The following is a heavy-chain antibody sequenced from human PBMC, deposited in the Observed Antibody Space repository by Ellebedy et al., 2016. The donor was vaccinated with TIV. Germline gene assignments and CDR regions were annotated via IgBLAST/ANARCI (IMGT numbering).Heavy chain of an antibody. Sequence: SETLSLXXTVSGGSISSSTYNWALIRQPPGKGLEWIATTSYRGNTLYNPSLKTRVTISVDTSKNELSLEVNSVTAADTAVYYCARVPARYSLAGYFDSWGQGTLVTVSS. D-gene: IGHD2-21*01. CDR2: TSYRGNT. CDR1: GGSISSSTYN. V-gene: IGHV4-39*07. CDR3: ARVPARYSLAGYFDS. J-gene: IGHJ4*02.